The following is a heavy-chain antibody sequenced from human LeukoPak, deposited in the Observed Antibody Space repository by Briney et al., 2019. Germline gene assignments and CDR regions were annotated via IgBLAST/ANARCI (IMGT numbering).Heavy chain of an antibody. CDR2: ISGSGGST. CDR3: AKDWMTHYDSSGYLPYFDY. J-gene: IGHJ4*02. D-gene: IGHD3-22*01. CDR1: GFTFSSYA. Sequence: PGGSLRLSCAASGFTFSSYAMSWVRQAPGKGLEWVSAISGSGGSTYYADSVKGRFTISRDNSKNTLYLQMNSLRAEDTAVYYCAKDWMTHYDSSGYLPYFDYWGQGTLVTVSS. V-gene: IGHV3-23*01.